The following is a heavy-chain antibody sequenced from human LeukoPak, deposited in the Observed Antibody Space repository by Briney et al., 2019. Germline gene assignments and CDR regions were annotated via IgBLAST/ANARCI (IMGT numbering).Heavy chain of an antibody. V-gene: IGHV5-51*01. CDR2: IYPSDPDT. D-gene: IGHD2-15*01. CDR1: GYTFSSYW. CDR3: ARHPRSNGVVVGATNWHFDL. Sequence: GESLKISCTVSGYTFSSYWIGWIRHLPGKGLEWVGIIYPSDPDTRYSPSFQGQVSISADKSISTAYLQWSSLKASDAAMYYCARHPRSNGVVVGATNWHFDLWGRGTLVTVSS. J-gene: IGHJ2*01.